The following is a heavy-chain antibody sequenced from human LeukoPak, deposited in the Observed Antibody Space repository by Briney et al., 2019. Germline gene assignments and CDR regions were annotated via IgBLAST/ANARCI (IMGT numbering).Heavy chain of an antibody. V-gene: IGHV3-66*01. D-gene: IGHD6-19*01. CDR3: ARGQEQFSSPWQWGPRRKNFYYYGMDV. Sequence: PGGSLRLSCAASGFTVSSSSMNWVRLGPGKGLEWVSVISSDGNTYYADSVKGRFTISRDNSRNTLSLLMHGLRADDTAVYYCARGQEQFSSPWQWGPRRKNFYYYGMDVWGQGTTVTVSS. CDR1: GFTVSSSS. J-gene: IGHJ6*02. CDR2: ISSDGNT.